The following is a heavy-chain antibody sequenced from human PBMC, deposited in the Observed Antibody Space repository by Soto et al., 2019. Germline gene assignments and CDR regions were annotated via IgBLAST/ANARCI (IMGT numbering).Heavy chain of an antibody. Sequence: QVQVQQWGAGLVKPSETLSLTCAVHGGSFSGFYWSWIRQPPGKGLEYIGEINHIGITNYNPSLKSRVTISVDTSENHLSLKLTSVTAADTAVYYCTRGYAVNWHTPHYWGQGTRVTVSS. CDR2: INHIGIT. J-gene: IGHJ4*02. CDR1: GGSFSGFY. D-gene: IGHD4-4*01. V-gene: IGHV4-34*01. CDR3: TRGYAVNWHTPHY.